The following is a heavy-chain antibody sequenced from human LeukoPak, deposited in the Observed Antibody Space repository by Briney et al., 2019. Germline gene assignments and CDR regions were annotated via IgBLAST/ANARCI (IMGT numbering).Heavy chain of an antibody. Sequence: GSLRLSCAASGFTVSSNYMCWVRQAPGKGLEWVSVIYSGGSTYYADSVKGRFTISRDNSKNTLYLQMNSLRAEDTAVYYCARDRSGSYDYWGQGTLVTVSS. J-gene: IGHJ4*02. D-gene: IGHD1-26*01. V-gene: IGHV3-53*01. CDR1: GFTVSSNY. CDR3: ARDRSGSYDY. CDR2: IYSGGST.